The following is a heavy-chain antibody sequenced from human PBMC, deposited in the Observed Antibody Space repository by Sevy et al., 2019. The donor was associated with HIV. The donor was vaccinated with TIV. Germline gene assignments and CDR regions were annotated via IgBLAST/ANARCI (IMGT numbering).Heavy chain of an antibody. J-gene: IGHJ4*02. CDR1: GFTFSDYY. CDR2: ISSTGSTI. V-gene: IGHV3-11*01. CDR3: ARGVAATGSVRSYFFDY. Sequence: GGSLRLSCAASGFTFSDYYMNWIRQAPGKGLEWVSYISSTGSTIYYADSVKGRFTISRDNAKNSLYLQMNSLRAEDTAAYYCARGVAATGSVRSYFFDYWGQGTLVTVSS. D-gene: IGHD6-13*01.